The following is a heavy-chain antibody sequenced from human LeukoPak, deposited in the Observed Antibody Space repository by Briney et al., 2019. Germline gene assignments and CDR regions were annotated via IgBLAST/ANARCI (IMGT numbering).Heavy chain of an antibody. J-gene: IGHJ6*03. D-gene: IGHD5-12*01. Sequence: GGSLRLSCAASGFSFSSYEMDWVRQAPGKGLEWVSYIGSTTNSIYYADSVKGRFTISRDNAKKSLHLQMNSLRAEDTAVYYCARDEYSGLYYYMDVWGKGTTVTVSS. CDR1: GFSFSSYE. CDR2: IGSTTNSI. CDR3: ARDEYSGLYYYMDV. V-gene: IGHV3-48*03.